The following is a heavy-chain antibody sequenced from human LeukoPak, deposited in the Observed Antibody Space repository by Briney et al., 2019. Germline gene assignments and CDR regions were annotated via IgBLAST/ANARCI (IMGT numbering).Heavy chain of an antibody. D-gene: IGHD3-16*02. Sequence: GGSLRLSCAASGFTFSSYSMNWVRQAPGKGLEWVSSISSSSSYIYYADSVKGRFTISRDNAKNSLYLQMNSLRAEDTAAYYCARVDITFGGVIVVFDYWGQGTLVTVSS. CDR3: ARVDITFGGVIVVFDY. V-gene: IGHV3-21*01. CDR2: ISSSSSYI. J-gene: IGHJ4*02. CDR1: GFTFSSYS.